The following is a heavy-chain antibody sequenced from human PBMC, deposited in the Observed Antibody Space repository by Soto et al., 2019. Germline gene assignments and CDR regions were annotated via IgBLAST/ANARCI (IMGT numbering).Heavy chain of an antibody. CDR2: IYPGDSDT. J-gene: IGHJ5*02. CDR1: RYRFTSYW. D-gene: IGHD1-7*01. Sequence: GESLKISFKGSRYRFTSYWIGRVRQMPGKGLEWMGIIYPGDSDTRYSPSFQGQVTISGDKSISTAYLQWSSLKASDTAMYYCARGNWNFRNWFDPWGRGTLVTVS. V-gene: IGHV5-51*01. CDR3: ARGNWNFRNWFDP.